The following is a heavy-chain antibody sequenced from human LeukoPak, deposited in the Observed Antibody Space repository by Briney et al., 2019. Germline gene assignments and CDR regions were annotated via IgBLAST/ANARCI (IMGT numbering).Heavy chain of an antibody. CDR1: GGSINSYY. Sequence: PSEALSLTCTVSGGSINSYYWSWIRQPAGKGLEWIGRIYSSGSINYNPSLKSRVTMSVDTSKNQFSLKLTSVTAADTAVYYCARISQPYYDFWSGYYTEYYFDYWGQGTLVTVSS. CDR3: ARISQPYYDFWSGYYTEYYFDY. J-gene: IGHJ4*02. CDR2: IYSSGSI. D-gene: IGHD3-3*01. V-gene: IGHV4-4*07.